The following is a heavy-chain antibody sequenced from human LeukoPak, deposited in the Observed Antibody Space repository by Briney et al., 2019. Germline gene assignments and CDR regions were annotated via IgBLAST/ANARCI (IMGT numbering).Heavy chain of an antibody. J-gene: IGHJ6*03. CDR3: ARVSYYYYYMDV. CDR2: INPNSGGT. V-gene: IGHV1-2*02. Sequence: SVKVSCKASGYTFTGYYMHWVRQAPGQGLEWMGWINPNSGGTNYAQKFQGRVTMTRDTSISTAYMELSRLRSDDTAVYYCARVSYYYYYMDVWGKGTTVTVSS. CDR1: GYTFTGYY.